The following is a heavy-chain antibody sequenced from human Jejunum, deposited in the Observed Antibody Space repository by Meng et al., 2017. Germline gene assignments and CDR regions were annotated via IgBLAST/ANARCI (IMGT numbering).Heavy chain of an antibody. D-gene: IGHD1-26*01. J-gene: IGHJ4*02. Sequence: GSLRLSCNVSGDSVSNTNYYWSWIRQPPGKALDWIGNVYYTGSTYNNPSLKSRVTISLDTSRNFFSLKMTSVTAADTAVYYCARGISGSYPNFDFWGQGTLVTVSS. V-gene: IGHV4-39*07. CDR1: GDSVSNTNYY. CDR3: ARGISGSYPNFDF. CDR2: VYYTGST.